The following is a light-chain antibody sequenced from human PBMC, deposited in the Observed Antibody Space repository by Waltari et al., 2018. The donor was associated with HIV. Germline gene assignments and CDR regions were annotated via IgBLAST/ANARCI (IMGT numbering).Light chain of an antibody. CDR1: QSVRSY. J-gene: IGKJ3*01. CDR2: DAS. CDR3: LQGYSSPLT. Sequence: EIVLTQSPATLSLSPGDRATLSCRASQSVRSYLAWYQQKPGQAPRLLIYDASDRATGTPARFSGTGYGTDFSLTISNLQPEDFATYYCLQGYSSPLTFGPGTKVDIK. V-gene: IGKV3-11*01.